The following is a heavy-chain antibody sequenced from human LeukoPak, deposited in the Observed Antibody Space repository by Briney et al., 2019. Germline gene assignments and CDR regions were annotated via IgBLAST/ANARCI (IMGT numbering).Heavy chain of an antibody. J-gene: IGHJ6*02. D-gene: IGHD3-10*01. CDR3: ARDFGSGSYYPGYYYYYGMDV. CDR1: GFTVSSNY. CDR2: ISSSSSTI. V-gene: IGHV3-48*04. Sequence: PGGSLRLSCAASGFTVSSNYMNWVRQAPGKGLEWVSYISSSSSTIYYADSVKGRFTISRDNAKNSLYLQMNSLRAEDTAVYYCARDFGSGSYYPGYYYYYGMDVWGQGTTVTVSS.